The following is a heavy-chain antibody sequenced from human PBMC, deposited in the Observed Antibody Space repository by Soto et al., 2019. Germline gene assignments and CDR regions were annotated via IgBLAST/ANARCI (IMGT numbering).Heavy chain of an antibody. V-gene: IGHV4-30-4*01. CDR1: GGSISSGDYY. J-gene: IGHJ5*02. D-gene: IGHD3-22*01. CDR3: AKAHSDSCGYSSWFDP. CDR2: IYSSGTT. Sequence: PSETLSLTGTVSGGSISSGDYYWSSIRQPPGKGLEWIGYIYSSGTTYYNQSLKSLGTISVDTSKSQFSLKLSSLPAADTSVYYCAKAHSDSCGYSSWFDPCGEGSRVPVSS.